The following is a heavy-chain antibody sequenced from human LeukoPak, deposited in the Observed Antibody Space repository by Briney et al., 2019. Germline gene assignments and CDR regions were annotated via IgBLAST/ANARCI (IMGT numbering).Heavy chain of an antibody. J-gene: IGHJ4*02. CDR3: ARDVGEYCSSTNCYASHY. Sequence: GGSLRLSCTASGFIFSDYVMIWVRQAPGKGLEWVSGITASGDRTYYGDSVKGRFTVSRDNSKNTVYLQMNSLRVDDTAVYYCARDVGEYCSSTNCYASHYWGQGTLVTVSS. V-gene: IGHV3-23*01. CDR1: GFIFSDYV. D-gene: IGHD2-2*01. CDR2: ITASGDRT.